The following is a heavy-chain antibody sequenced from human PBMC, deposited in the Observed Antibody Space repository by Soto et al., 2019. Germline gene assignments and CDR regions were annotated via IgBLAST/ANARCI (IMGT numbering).Heavy chain of an antibody. J-gene: IGHJ6*02. V-gene: IGHV1-3*01. CDR3: AALTYCGGDCYPGTHYYYYYGMDV. Sequence: GASVKVSCKASGYTFTSYAMHWVRQAPGQRLEWMGWINAGNGNTKYSQKFQGRVTITRDTSASTAYMELSSLRSEDTAVYYCAALTYCGGDCYPGTHYYYYYGMDVWGQGTTVPVSS. CDR1: GYTFTSYA. D-gene: IGHD2-21*02. CDR2: INAGNGNT.